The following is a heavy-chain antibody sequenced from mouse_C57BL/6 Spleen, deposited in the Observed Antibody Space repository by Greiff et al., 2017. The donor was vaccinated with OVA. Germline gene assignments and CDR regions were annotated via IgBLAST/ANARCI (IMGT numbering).Heavy chain of an antibody. J-gene: IGHJ1*03. CDR3: ARITTVVATDWYVDV. D-gene: IGHD1-1*01. CDR1: GYTFTSYW. CDR2: IDPSDSYT. V-gene: IGHV1-69*01. Sequence: VQLQQPGAELVMPGASVKLSCKASGYTFTSYWMHWVKQRPGQGLEWIGEIDPSDSYTNYNQKFKGKSTLTVDKSSSTAYMQLSSLTSEDSAVYYCARITTVVATDWYVDVWGTGTTVTVSS.